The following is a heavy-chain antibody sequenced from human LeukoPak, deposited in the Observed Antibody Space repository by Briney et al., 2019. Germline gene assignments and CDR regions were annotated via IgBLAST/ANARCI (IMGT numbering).Heavy chain of an antibody. CDR2: IYYSGST. V-gene: IGHV4-59*01. Sequence: PSETLSLTCTVSGGSISSYYWSWIRQPPGKGLEWIGYIYYSGSTNYNPSLKSRVTISVDTSKNQFSLKLSSVTAADTAVYYCASQGLWFGEYYNWFDPWGQGTLVTVSS. J-gene: IGHJ5*02. CDR3: ASQGLWFGEYYNWFDP. CDR1: GGSISSYY. D-gene: IGHD3-10*01.